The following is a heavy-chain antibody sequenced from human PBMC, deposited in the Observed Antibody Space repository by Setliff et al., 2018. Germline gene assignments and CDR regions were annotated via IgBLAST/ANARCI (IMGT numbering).Heavy chain of an antibody. J-gene: IGHJ6*02. CDR2: IANRGNTV. Sequence: PGGSLRLSCAASGFIFSSYEMNWVRQAPGKGLEWVTYIANRGNTVYYADSVKGRFIVSRDNSKSTLYLQMNSLRAEDTAIYYCAKVLYPGVGYFYGMDVWGQGTTVTVSS. V-gene: IGHV3-48*03. CDR3: AKVLYPGVGYFYGMDV. D-gene: IGHD3-10*01. CDR1: GFIFSSYE.